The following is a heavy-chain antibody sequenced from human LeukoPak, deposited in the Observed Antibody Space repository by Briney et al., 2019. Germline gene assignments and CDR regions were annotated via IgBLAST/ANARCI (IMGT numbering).Heavy chain of an antibody. J-gene: IGHJ6*02. D-gene: IGHD6-13*01. CDR3: ASPWYSSSWYYYGMDV. CDR2: ISYDGSNK. Sequence: GGSLRLSCAASGFTFSSYAMHWVRQAPGKGLEWVAAISYDGSNKYYADSVKGRFTISRDNSKNTLYLQMNSLRAEDTAVYYCASPWYSSSWYYYGMDVWGQGTTVTVSS. CDR1: GFTFSSYA. V-gene: IGHV3-30-3*01.